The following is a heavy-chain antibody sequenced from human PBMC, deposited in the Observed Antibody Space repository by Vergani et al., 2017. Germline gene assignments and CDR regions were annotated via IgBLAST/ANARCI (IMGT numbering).Heavy chain of an antibody. D-gene: IGHD4-17*01. CDR3: ARAYTVTTKYYYGMDV. Sequence: EVQLLESGGNLVQPGGSLRLSCAASGFTFTNFAMTWVRQAPGEGLEWVSGISGSGGFTYYADSVKGRFTISRDNSKNTMFLQMNNLRAEDTAVYYCARAYTVTTKYYYGMDVWGQGTTVTVSS. J-gene: IGHJ6*02. CDR2: ISGSGGFT. CDR1: GFTFTNFA. V-gene: IGHV3-23*01.